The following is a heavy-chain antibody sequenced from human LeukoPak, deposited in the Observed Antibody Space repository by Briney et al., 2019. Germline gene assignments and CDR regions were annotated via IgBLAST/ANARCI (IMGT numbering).Heavy chain of an antibody. CDR2: IDPSDSYT. CDR3: ARRRYYGSGSYYN. V-gene: IGHV5-10-1*01. Sequence: GESLKISCKGSGYSFTSYWISWVRQMPGKGLDWMGRIDPSDSYTNYSPSFQGHVTISADKSISTAFLQWSSRKASATAMYYCARRRYYGSGSYYNWGQGTLVTVSS. J-gene: IGHJ4*02. D-gene: IGHD3-10*01. CDR1: GYSFTSYW.